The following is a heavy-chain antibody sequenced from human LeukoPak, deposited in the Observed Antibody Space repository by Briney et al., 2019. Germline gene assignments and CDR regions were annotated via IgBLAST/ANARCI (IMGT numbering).Heavy chain of an antibody. Sequence: GGSLRLSCAASGFTFSSYAMSWVRQAPGKGLEWVSAISGSGGSTYYADSVKGRFTISRGTSRDTVYLQMHSLRSEDTAVYYCAKDRGYGDYTRVDDAFDIWGRGTMVTVSS. J-gene: IGHJ3*02. D-gene: IGHD4-17*01. CDR2: ISGSGGST. CDR1: GFTFSSYA. CDR3: AKDRGYGDYTRVDDAFDI. V-gene: IGHV3-23*01.